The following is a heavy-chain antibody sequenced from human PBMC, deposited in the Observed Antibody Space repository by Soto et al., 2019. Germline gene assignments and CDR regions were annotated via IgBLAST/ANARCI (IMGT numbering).Heavy chain of an antibody. J-gene: IGHJ6*03. V-gene: IGHV4-39*07. CDR1: CGNISSLGYR. CDR3: ARAGHYGDYGIGPYYYYMDV. CDR2: IYYSGST. D-gene: IGHD4-17*01. Sequence: SQTLCLTRTVFCGNISSLGYRRGWKRQPPGKGLEWIGSIYYSGSTYYNPSLKSRVTISVDTSKNQFSLKLSSVTAADTAVYYCARAGHYGDYGIGPYYYYMDVWGKGTTVTVSS.